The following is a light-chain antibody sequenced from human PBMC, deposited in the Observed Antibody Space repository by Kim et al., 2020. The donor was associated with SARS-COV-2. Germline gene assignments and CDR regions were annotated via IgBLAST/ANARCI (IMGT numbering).Light chain of an antibody. CDR1: SSDVGGYNY. J-gene: IGLJ2*01. V-gene: IGLV2-14*01. CDR2: DVS. CDR3: SSYTSSSTNVV. Sequence: SALTQPASVSGSPGQSITISCTGTSSDVGGYNYVSWYQQHPGKAPKLMIYDVSKRPSGVSNRFSGSKSGNTASLTISGLQAEDEADYYCSSYTSSSTNVVFGGGTQLTVL.